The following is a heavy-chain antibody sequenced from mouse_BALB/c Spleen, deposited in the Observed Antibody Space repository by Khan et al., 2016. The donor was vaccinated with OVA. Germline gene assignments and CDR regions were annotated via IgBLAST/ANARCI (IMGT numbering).Heavy chain of an antibody. CDR1: GYTFTSYW. CDR3: ARDGYDNHAMDY. CDR2: IYPGTGST. J-gene: IGHJ4*01. V-gene: IGHV1S132*01. D-gene: IGHD2-10*02. Sequence: QVQLQQSGAELVRPGASVKLSCKTSGYTFTSYWIHWVKQRPGQGLEWIGRIYPGTGSTYYNEKFKGKATLTADKSSSTAYLQLSSLTSEDSAGYFGARDGYDNHAMDYWGQGTSVTVSS.